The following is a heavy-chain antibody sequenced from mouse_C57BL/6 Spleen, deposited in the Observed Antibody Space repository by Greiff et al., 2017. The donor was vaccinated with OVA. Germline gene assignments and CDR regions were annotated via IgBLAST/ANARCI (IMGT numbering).Heavy chain of an antibody. CDR3: TRPTVVAYYFDY. D-gene: IGHD1-1*01. Sequence: QVQLQQSGAELVRPGASVTLSCKASGYTFTDYEMHWVKQTPVHGLEWIGAIDPETGGTAYNQKFKGKAILTADKSSSTAYMELRSLTSEDSAVDYCTRPTVVAYYFDYWGQGTTLTVSS. CDR2: IDPETGGT. J-gene: IGHJ2*01. V-gene: IGHV1-15*01. CDR1: GYTFTDYE.